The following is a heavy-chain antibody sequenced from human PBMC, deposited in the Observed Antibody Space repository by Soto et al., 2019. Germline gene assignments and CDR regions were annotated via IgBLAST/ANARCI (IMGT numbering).Heavy chain of an antibody. CDR3: ASAKGVRGYSIPFPALDY. J-gene: IGHJ4*02. Sequence: PGGSLRLSCAASGFTFSSYAMHWVRQAPGKGLEWVAVISYDGSNKYYADSVKGRFTISRDNSKNTLYLQMNSLRAEDTAVYYCASAKGVRGYSIPFPALDYWGQGTLVTVSS. CDR2: ISYDGSNK. CDR1: GFTFSSYA. V-gene: IGHV3-30-3*01. D-gene: IGHD5-18*01.